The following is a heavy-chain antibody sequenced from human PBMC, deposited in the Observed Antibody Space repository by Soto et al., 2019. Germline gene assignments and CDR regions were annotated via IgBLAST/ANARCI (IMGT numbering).Heavy chain of an antibody. Sequence: SETLSLTCTVSGGSISSYYWSWIRQPPGKGLEWIGYIYYSGSTNYNPSLKSRITISVDTSKNQFSLKLSSVTAADTAVYYCASTGFSPDYYDSSVWFDPWGQGTLVTVSS. CDR1: GGSISSYY. CDR2: IYYSGST. D-gene: IGHD3-22*01. V-gene: IGHV4-59*01. J-gene: IGHJ5*02. CDR3: ASTGFSPDYYDSSVWFDP.